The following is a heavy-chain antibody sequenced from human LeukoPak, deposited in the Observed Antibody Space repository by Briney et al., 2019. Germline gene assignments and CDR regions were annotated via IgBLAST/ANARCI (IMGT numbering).Heavy chain of an antibody. CDR2: INHSGST. D-gene: IGHD3-22*01. Sequence: SETLSLTCTVSGGSISSYYWSWIRQPPGKGLEWIGEINHSGSTNYNPSLKSRVTISVDTSKNQFSLKLSSVTAADTAVYYCAREIVVVTPYYFDYWGQGTLVTVSS. J-gene: IGHJ4*02. CDR1: GGSISSYY. V-gene: IGHV4-34*01. CDR3: AREIVVVTPYYFDY.